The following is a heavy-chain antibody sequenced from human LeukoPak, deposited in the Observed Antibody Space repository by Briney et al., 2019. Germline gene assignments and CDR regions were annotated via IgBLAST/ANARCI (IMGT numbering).Heavy chain of an antibody. CDR3: AREGAMYYDFWSGLNWFDP. D-gene: IGHD3-3*01. CDR2: IHYTGST. J-gene: IGHJ5*02. Sequence: PSETLSLTCTVSSGSITSYYWSWIRQPPGKGLEYIGHIHYTGSTDYNPSLKSRVTMSVDTSKNQFSLKLSSVTAADTAVYYCAREGAMYYDFWSGLNWFDPWGQGTLVTVSS. CDR1: SGSITSYY. V-gene: IGHV4-59*12.